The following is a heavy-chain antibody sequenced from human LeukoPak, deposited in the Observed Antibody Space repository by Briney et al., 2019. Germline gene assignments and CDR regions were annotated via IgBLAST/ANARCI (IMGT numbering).Heavy chain of an antibody. CDR2: ISTGSSYR. V-gene: IGHV3-21*01. J-gene: IGHJ4*02. CDR1: GFSFSSYS. D-gene: IGHD6-13*01. Sequence: GGSLRLSCAASGFSFSSYSMSWVRQAPGKGLEWVSSISTGSSYRYYADSVKGRFTISRDNAKNSLYLEMNSLRAEDTAVYYCARGWSSPDYWGQGTLVNVSS. CDR3: ARGWSSPDY.